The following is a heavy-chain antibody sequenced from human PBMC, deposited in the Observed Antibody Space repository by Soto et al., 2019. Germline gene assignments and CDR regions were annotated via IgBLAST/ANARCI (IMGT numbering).Heavy chain of an antibody. Sequence: PGGSLRLSCAASGFTFNNYAMSWVRQAPGKGLEWIGSIYYSGSTYYNPSLKSRVTISVDTSKNQFSLKLSSVTAADTAVYYCARRADNYDYIWGSYRHSPFFDYWGQGTLVTVSS. J-gene: IGHJ4*02. CDR3: ARRADNYDYIWGSYRHSPFFDY. V-gene: IGHV4-38-2*01. CDR2: IYYSGST. D-gene: IGHD3-16*02. CDR1: GFTFNNYA.